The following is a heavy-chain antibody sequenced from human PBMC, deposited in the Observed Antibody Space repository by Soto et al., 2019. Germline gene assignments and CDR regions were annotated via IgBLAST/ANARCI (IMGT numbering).Heavy chain of an antibody. V-gene: IGHV3-33*01. Sequence: QVQLVESGGGVVQPGRSLRLSCAESGFTFSSYAMHCVRQAPGKGLDWVAVIWNDGGNKYYADSVQGRFTISRDNSKNTLYLQMNSLRAEDTALYYCARAYDFWSGIDYWGQGILVNVSS. CDR3: ARAYDFWSGIDY. D-gene: IGHD3-3*01. CDR2: IWNDGGNK. CDR1: GFTFSSYA. J-gene: IGHJ4*02.